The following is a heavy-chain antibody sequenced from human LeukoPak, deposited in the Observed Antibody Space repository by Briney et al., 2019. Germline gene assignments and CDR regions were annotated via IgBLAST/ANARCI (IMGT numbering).Heavy chain of an antibody. D-gene: IGHD5-18*01. Sequence: GGSLRLSCTASGFTFGDYAMSWVRQAPGRGLEWVGFIRSEAYGGTTEYAASVKGRFTISRDDYKSIAYLQMNSLKTEDRAVYYCTRDSYHFDYWGQGTLVTVSS. V-gene: IGHV3-49*04. J-gene: IGHJ4*02. CDR3: TRDSYHFDY. CDR2: IRSEAYGGTT. CDR1: GFTFGDYA.